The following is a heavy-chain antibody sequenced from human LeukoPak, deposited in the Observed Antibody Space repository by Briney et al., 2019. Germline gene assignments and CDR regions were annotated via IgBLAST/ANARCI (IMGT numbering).Heavy chain of an antibody. Sequence: PGRSLRLSCAASGFTFDDYAMHWVRQAPGKGLEWVANIKSDGSKMHYVDSVKGRFTISRDNAKNSLYLQMHGLRPEDTAVYYCARGSEDRGVYDYWGQGTLVTVSS. V-gene: IGHV3-7*03. D-gene: IGHD3-10*01. J-gene: IGHJ4*02. CDR3: ARGSEDRGVYDY. CDR1: GFTFDDYA. CDR2: IKSDGSKM.